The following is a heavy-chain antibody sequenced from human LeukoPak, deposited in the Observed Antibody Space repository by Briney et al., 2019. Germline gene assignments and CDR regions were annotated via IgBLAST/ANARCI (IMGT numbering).Heavy chain of an antibody. D-gene: IGHD5-24*01. CDR3: ARGPDRRDGCKSLDY. CDR2: IYSSGST. V-gene: IGHV4-4*07. J-gene: IGHJ4*02. Sequence: SGTLSLTCTVPGGSIRNYHWSWIRQPAGKGLEWIGRIYSSGSTNYNPSLKSRLTMSVDTSKNQFSLKLTSVTAADTAVYYCARGPDRRDGCKSLDYWGQGILVSLST. CDR1: GGSIRNYH.